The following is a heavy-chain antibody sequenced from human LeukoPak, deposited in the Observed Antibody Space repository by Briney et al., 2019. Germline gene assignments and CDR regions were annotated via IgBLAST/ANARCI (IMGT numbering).Heavy chain of an antibody. CDR3: ARATNRFLEWLLSDY. CDR2: TNPNSGGT. D-gene: IGHD3-3*01. V-gene: IGHV1-2*02. CDR1: GYTFTGYY. J-gene: IGHJ4*02. Sequence: ASVKVSCKASGYTFTGYYMHWVRQAPGQGLEWMGWTNPNSGGTNYAQKFQGRVTMTRDTSISTAYMELSRLRSDDTAVYYCARATNRFLEWLLSDYWGQGTLVTVSS.